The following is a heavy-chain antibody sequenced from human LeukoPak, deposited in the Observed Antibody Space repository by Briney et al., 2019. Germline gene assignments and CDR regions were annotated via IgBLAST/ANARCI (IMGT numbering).Heavy chain of an antibody. Sequence: GGSLRLSCAASGFTFSDYWMSWVRQAPGKGLEWVANIKQDGSEKYYVDSVKGRFTISRDNAKNSLHLQMNTLRAEDTAVYYCAKAGYGSGSSSFDQWGQGTLVTVSS. CDR1: GFTFSDYW. D-gene: IGHD3-10*01. CDR2: IKQDGSEK. J-gene: IGHJ4*02. V-gene: IGHV3-7*01. CDR3: AKAGYGSGSSSFDQ.